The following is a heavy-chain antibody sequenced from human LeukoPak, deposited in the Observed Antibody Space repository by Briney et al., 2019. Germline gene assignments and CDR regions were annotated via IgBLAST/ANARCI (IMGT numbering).Heavy chain of an antibody. Sequence: GRALAFLALIYTTASTKYTPSRKSRITMTLDTAKNKISLQLNSVTAADTAVYYCAREYSHWGQGTLVTVSS. CDR2: IYTTAST. CDR3: AREYSH. D-gene: IGHD5-12*01. J-gene: IGHJ4*02. V-gene: IGHV4-4*07.